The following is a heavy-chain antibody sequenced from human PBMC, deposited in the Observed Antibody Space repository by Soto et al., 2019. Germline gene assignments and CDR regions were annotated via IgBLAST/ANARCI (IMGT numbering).Heavy chain of an antibody. V-gene: IGHV4-34*01. Sequence: PSETLSLTCAVYGGFFSGYYWSWIRQPPGKGLEWIGEINHSGSTNYNPSLKSRVTISVDTSKNQFSLKLSSVTAADTAVYYCARAPSMVRGVKAGWFDPWGQGTLVTVSS. CDR1: GGFFSGYY. CDR2: INHSGST. D-gene: IGHD3-10*01. J-gene: IGHJ5*02. CDR3: ARAPSMVRGVKAGWFDP.